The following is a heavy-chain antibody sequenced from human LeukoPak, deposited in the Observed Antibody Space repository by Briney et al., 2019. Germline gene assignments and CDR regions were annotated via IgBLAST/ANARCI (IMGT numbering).Heavy chain of an antibody. Sequence: ASVKVSCKASGYTFTSYDINWVRQATGQGLEWMGWMNPNSGNTGYAQKSQGRVTMTRNTSISTAYMELSSLRSEDTAVYYCARVRLGYSGYDFAFDIWGQGTMVTVSS. CDR2: MNPNSGNT. V-gene: IGHV1-8*01. J-gene: IGHJ3*02. D-gene: IGHD5-12*01. CDR1: GYTFTSYD. CDR3: ARVRLGYSGYDFAFDI.